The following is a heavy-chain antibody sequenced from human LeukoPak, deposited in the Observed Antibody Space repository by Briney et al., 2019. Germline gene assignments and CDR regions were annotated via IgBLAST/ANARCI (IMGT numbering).Heavy chain of an antibody. J-gene: IGHJ6*03. CDR1: GGSTRSGRHH. V-gene: IGHV4-39*07. D-gene: IGHD2-15*01. CDR3: ARDLGGYPFFMDV. Sequence: SETLSLTCSVSGGSTRSGRHHWAWVRQPPGKGLEFIGSLDESGRPYYNAPLKSRVTISEDSSGKQFSLNLSSVTAADTVVYCCARDLGGYPFFMDVWGRGTTVIVSS. CDR2: LDESGRP.